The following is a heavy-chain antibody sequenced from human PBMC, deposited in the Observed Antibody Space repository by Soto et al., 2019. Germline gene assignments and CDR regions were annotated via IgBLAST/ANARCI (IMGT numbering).Heavy chain of an antibody. D-gene: IGHD3-10*01. J-gene: IGHJ2*01. CDR3: ARDRGSQNWYFGV. CDR1: GDIFSSYP. V-gene: IGHV1-69*01. Sequence: QVQLVQSGAEVKKPWSSVKVSCKASGDIFSSYPFSWVRQAPGQGLEWMGGIVPLLGTADYAQKFQDRVTITADDSTSTVYMELSSLRSDDTAVYYCARDRGSQNWYFGVWGRGTLVSVSS. CDR2: IVPLLGTA.